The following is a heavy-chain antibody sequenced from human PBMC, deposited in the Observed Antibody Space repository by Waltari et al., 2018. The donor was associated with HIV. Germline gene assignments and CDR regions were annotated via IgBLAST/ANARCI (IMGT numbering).Heavy chain of an antibody. CDR2: MNPNSGNT. D-gene: IGHD3-10*01. V-gene: IGHV1-8*01. Sequence: QVQLVQSGAEVKKTGASVKVSCKAYGYTFTSYDINWVRQATGQGLEWMGWMNPNSGNTGYPQKFQGRVTMTRNTSISTAYMELSSLRSEDTAVYYCARGRVQVRGAMYYFDYWGQGTLVTVSS. CDR1: GYTFTSYD. CDR3: ARGRVQVRGAMYYFDY. J-gene: IGHJ4*02.